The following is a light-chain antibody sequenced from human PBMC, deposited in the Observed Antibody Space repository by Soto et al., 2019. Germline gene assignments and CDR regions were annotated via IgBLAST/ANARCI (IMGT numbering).Light chain of an antibody. CDR2: DAS. Sequence: EIVLTQSPATLSLSPGERATLSCRASQSVSSYLAWYQQKPGQAPRLLIYDASNRATGSPARFSGSGSGTDLTLTISSLEPEDSAVYYCQQRSNWPRTFGQGTKLEIK. CDR3: QQRSNWPRT. J-gene: IGKJ2*01. CDR1: QSVSSY. V-gene: IGKV3-11*01.